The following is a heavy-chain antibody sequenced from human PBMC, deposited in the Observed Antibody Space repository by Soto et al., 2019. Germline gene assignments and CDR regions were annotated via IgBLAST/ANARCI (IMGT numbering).Heavy chain of an antibody. J-gene: IGHJ5*02. V-gene: IGHV4-59*01. D-gene: IGHD3-9*01. CDR3: ARDPILTGPGWFDP. Sequence: SETLSLTCTVSGGSISSYYWSWIRQPPGKGLEWIGYIYYSGSTNYNPSLKSRVTISVDTSKNQFSLKLSSVTAADTAVYYCARDPILTGPGWFDPWGQGTLVTVSS. CDR1: GGSISSYY. CDR2: IYYSGST.